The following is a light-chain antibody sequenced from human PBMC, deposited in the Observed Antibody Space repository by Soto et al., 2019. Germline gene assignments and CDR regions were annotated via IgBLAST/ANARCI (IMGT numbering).Light chain of an antibody. J-gene: IGLJ2*01. CDR2: EVS. CDR3: CSYAGSRAVV. Sequence: QSALTQPASVSGSPGQSITISCTGTSSDVGSYNLVSWYQQHPGKAPKPMIYEVSTRPSGVSNRFSGSKSGNTASLTISGLQAEDEADYYCCSYAGSRAVVFGGGTKLTVL. V-gene: IGLV2-23*02. CDR1: SSDVGSYNL.